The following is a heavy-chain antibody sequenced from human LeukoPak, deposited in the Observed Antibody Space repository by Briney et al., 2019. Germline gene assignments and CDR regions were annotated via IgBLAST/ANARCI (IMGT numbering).Heavy chain of an antibody. Sequence: PSETLTLTCTVSGGSISSYYWSWIRQPAGKGLEWIGRIYTSGSTNYNPSLKSRVTISVDKSKNQFSLKLSSVTAADTAVYYCAREPPRVGATSYFDYWGQGTLLTVSS. J-gene: IGHJ4*02. V-gene: IGHV4-4*07. CDR2: IYTSGST. CDR3: AREPPRVGATSYFDY. CDR1: GGSISSYY. D-gene: IGHD1-26*01.